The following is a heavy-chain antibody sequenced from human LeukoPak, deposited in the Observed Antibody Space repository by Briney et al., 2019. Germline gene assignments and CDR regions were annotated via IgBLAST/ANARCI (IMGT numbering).Heavy chain of an antibody. J-gene: IGHJ6*03. Sequence: SETLSLTCTVSGGSISSSSYYWGWIRQPPGKGLEWIGSIYYSGSTYYNPSLKSRVTISVDTSKNQFSLKLSSVTAADTAVYYCARDTRRGYSGYDYVGKNRYYMDVWGKGTTVTVSS. V-gene: IGHV4-39*07. CDR3: ARDTRRGYSGYDYVGKNRYYMDV. CDR1: GGSISSSSYY. D-gene: IGHD5-12*01. CDR2: IYYSGST.